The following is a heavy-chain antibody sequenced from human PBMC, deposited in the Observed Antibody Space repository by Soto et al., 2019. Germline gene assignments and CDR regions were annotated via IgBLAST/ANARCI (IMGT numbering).Heavy chain of an antibody. CDR3: ARAPVFFVWGSYSPYYYYYRDV. Sequence: SETLSLTCTVSGGSISSYYWSWIRQPPGKGLEWIGYIYYSGSTNYNPSLKSRVTISVDTSKNQFSLKLSSVTAADTAVYYCARAPVFFVWGSYSPYYYYYRDVGGKGTPVTVSS. J-gene: IGHJ6*03. D-gene: IGHD3-16*01. CDR1: GGSISSYY. V-gene: IGHV4-59*01. CDR2: IYYSGST.